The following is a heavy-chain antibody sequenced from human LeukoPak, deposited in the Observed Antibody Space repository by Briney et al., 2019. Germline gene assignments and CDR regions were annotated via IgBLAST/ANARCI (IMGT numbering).Heavy chain of an antibody. Sequence: PGGSLRLSCAASGFTFSSYWMHWVRQAPGKGLVWVSRINTDGSSTSYADSVKGRFTISRDNAKNTLYLQMNSLRAEDTAVYYCARAYYDILTGLIDAFDIWGQGTMVTVSS. CDR1: GFTFSSYW. CDR3: ARAYYDILTGLIDAFDI. J-gene: IGHJ3*02. CDR2: INTDGSST. D-gene: IGHD3-9*01. V-gene: IGHV3-74*01.